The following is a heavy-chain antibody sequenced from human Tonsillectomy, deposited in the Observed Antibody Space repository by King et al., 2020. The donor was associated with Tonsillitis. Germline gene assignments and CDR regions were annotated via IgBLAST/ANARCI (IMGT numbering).Heavy chain of an antibody. D-gene: IGHD6-13*01. CDR2: FDPEDDET. CDR1: GYTLTELS. V-gene: IGHV1-24*01. Sequence: QLVQSGAEVKKPGASVQVSCKVSGYTLTELSMHWVRQAPRKGLEWVGGFDPEDDETIYAQTFQGRVTMTEDTSTDTAYMELSSLRSEDTAIYYCATGIMAAAGRYYYFDYWGQGTLVTVSS. J-gene: IGHJ4*02. CDR3: ATGIMAAAGRYYYFDY.